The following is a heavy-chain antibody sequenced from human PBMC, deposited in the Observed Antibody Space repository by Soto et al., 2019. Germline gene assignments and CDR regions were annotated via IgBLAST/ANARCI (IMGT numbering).Heavy chain of an antibody. CDR1: GFIFSDYC. Sequence: QVQLVASGGGLVQPGGSLRLPFATSGFIFSDYCMHWIRQAPGKGLEWISYISGNGRIIQYADSAKGRFTISRDNAQNALYLQMSSLRAEDTALYFCARDFDADARTDFDYWGQGTLVTVSS. J-gene: IGHJ4*02. V-gene: IGHV3-11*01. CDR3: ARDFDADARTDFDY. CDR2: ISGNGRII.